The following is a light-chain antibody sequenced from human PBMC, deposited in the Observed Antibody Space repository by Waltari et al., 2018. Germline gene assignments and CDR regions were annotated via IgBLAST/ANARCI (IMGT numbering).Light chain of an antibody. CDR2: RDN. CDR1: RIIINN. Sequence: SYELAQPLSVSVALGQTATLTCGGNRIIINNVHWYQQKPGQAPVLVIYRDNNRPSGIPERFSGSISENTATLTISRAQVGDEADYYCQVWDSSTVVFGGGTKLTVL. V-gene: IGLV3-9*01. J-gene: IGLJ3*02. CDR3: QVWDSSTVV.